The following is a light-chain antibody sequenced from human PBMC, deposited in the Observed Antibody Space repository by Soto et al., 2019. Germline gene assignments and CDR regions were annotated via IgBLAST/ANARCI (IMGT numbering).Light chain of an antibody. CDR3: QQYGRSPL. Sequence: PGERVTLSCRASQSVSSSYLTWYQQKPGQAPRLLIYGASTRATSIPARFSGSGSGTDFTLTISSLQPEDFAVYFCQQYGRSPLFGQGTKLEIK. V-gene: IGKV3-20*01. CDR2: GAS. J-gene: IGKJ2*01. CDR1: QSVSSSY.